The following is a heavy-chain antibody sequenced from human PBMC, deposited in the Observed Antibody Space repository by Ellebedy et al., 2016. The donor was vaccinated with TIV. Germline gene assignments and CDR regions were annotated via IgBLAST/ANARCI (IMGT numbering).Heavy chain of an antibody. D-gene: IGHD4-17*01. CDR1: GGSISSSS. J-gene: IGHJ4*02. CDR2: VSYSGST. CDR3: ARHKESWWRSYGDNALDY. V-gene: IGHV4-59*08. Sequence: SETLSLTCTVSGGSISSSSWSWIRQPPGRGLEWIGFVSYSGSTNYNPSLKSRVTISLDTSKNQFSLNLSSVTAADTAVYYCARHKESWWRSYGDNALDYWGQGTLVKVSS.